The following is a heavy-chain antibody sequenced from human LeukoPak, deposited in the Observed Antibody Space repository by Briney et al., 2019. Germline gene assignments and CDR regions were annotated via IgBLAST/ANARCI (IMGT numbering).Heavy chain of an antibody. CDR1: GGSISSYY. CDR3: ARDPRSNGDDAFDI. D-gene: IGHD3-10*01. V-gene: IGHV4-4*07. CDR2: IYTSGST. J-gene: IGHJ3*02. Sequence: SETLSLTCTVSGGSISSYYWRWIRQPAGKGLEWIGRIYTSGSTNYNPSLKSRVTTSVDTSKNQFSLKLSSVTAADTAVYYCARDPRSNGDDAFDIWGQGTMVTVSS.